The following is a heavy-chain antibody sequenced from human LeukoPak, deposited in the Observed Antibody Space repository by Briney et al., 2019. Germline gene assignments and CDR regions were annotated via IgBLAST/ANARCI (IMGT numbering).Heavy chain of an antibody. CDR2: IYYSDSGTM. CDR3: ARRPPALGAFDI. V-gene: IGHV4-39*01. Sequence: ASETLSLTCTVSGGSISRSFYYWGWIRQSPGKGLEWIGSIYYSDSGTMYYNPSLKSRVTMSADTSKNQFSLRVSSVIAADTAVYYCARRPPALGAFDIWGQGTMVSVSS. CDR1: GGSISRSFYY. J-gene: IGHJ3*02.